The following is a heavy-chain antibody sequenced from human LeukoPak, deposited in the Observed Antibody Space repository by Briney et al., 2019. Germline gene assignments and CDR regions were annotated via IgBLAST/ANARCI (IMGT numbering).Heavy chain of an antibody. Sequence: GGSLRVSCAASGFTFSSYSMSWVRQAPGKGLELVSVIYSGGRTYYADSVKGRFTISRDNSKNTLYLQMNSLRAEDTAMYYCARAGNDYGGIPFDYWGQGTLVTVSS. V-gene: IGHV3-53*01. CDR2: IYSGGRT. CDR1: GFTFSSYS. D-gene: IGHD4-23*01. CDR3: ARAGNDYGGIPFDY. J-gene: IGHJ4*02.